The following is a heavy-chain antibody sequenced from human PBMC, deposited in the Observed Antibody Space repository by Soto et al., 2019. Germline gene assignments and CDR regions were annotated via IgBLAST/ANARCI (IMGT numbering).Heavy chain of an antibody. D-gene: IGHD3-3*01. V-gene: IGHV3-33*01. Sequence: PVGSLRLSCAASGFTFSSYGMHWVRQAPGKGLEWVAVLWYDGSNKYYAYSVKGRFTISRDNSKNTLYLQMNSLRAEDTAVYYCARGIYDFYYYGMDVWGQGTTVTVSS. CDR2: LWYDGSNK. CDR3: ARGIYDFYYYGMDV. CDR1: GFTFSSYG. J-gene: IGHJ6*02.